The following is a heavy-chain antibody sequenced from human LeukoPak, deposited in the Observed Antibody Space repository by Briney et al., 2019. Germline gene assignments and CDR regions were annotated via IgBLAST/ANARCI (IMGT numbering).Heavy chain of an antibody. D-gene: IGHD2-15*01. V-gene: IGHV1-2*02. Sequence: SVPVSCLASGYTFTRYYVHSVRPAPGQGREGMGWMNANSSGTNYAKKFQGRGTMTKDTSISTAYMELSRLRSDDTAVYYCARDHGMLRADFDIWGQGTMVTVSS. CDR2: MNANSSGT. CDR1: GYTFTRYY. J-gene: IGHJ3*02. CDR3: ARDHGMLRADFDI.